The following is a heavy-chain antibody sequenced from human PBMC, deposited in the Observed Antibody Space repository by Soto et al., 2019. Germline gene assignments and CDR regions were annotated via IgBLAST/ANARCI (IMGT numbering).Heavy chain of an antibody. J-gene: IGHJ4*02. CDR1: GCTVSGYW. CDR3: ARVAATTWH. D-gene: IGHD1-26*01. V-gene: IGHV3-74*01. CDR2: INSDGSIT. Sequence: EVQLVESGGGLVQPGGSLRLSWAASGCTVSGYWMHLVRQVPGKGLLWVSRINSDGSITGYADSVKGRFTISRENAKNTLYLQMSNLRVDDTAGYFCARVAATTWHWGQGTLVTVSS.